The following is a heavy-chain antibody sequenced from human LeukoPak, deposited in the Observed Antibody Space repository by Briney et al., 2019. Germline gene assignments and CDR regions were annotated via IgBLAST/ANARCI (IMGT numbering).Heavy chain of an antibody. Sequence: PGGSLRLSCAASGFTFSSYAMSWVRQAPGKGLEWVSGISGSGATTSYTDSVKGRFTISRDNSKNTLFLQMNSLRAEDTAVYYCANSKSPTRYFDYWGQGTLVTVSS. CDR1: GFTFSSYA. J-gene: IGHJ4*02. V-gene: IGHV3-23*01. CDR3: ANSKSPTRYFDY. D-gene: IGHD2-15*01. CDR2: ISGSGATT.